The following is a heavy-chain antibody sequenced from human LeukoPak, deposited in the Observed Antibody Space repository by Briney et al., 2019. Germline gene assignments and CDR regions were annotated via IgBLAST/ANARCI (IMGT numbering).Heavy chain of an antibody. J-gene: IGHJ6*03. CDR3: ARVTYLGVYYYYYYMDV. Sequence: SETLSLTCTVSGGSISSYYWSRIRQPAGKGLEWIGRIYTSGSTNYNPSLKSRVTMSVDTSKNQFSLKLSSVTAADTAVYYCARVTYLGVYYYYYYMDVWGKGTTVTISS. V-gene: IGHV4-4*07. CDR1: GGSISSYY. D-gene: IGHD3-10*01. CDR2: IYTSGST.